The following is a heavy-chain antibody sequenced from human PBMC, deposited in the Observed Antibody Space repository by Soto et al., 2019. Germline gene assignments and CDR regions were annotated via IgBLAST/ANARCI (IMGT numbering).Heavy chain of an antibody. V-gene: IGHV4-59*01. J-gene: IGHJ6*03. CDR2: IYYSGST. D-gene: IGHD3-3*01. CDR1: SGSISNYY. CDR3: ARVVEWLSYYYYMDV. Sequence: SETLSLTCTVSSGSISNYYWSWIRQPPGKGLEWIGYIYYSGSTNYNPSLKSRVTISVDTSKNQFSLKLSSVTAADTAVYYCARVVEWLSYYYYMDVWGKGTTVTVSS.